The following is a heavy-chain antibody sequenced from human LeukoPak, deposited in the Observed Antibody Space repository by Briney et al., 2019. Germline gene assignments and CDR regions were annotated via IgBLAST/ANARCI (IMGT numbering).Heavy chain of an antibody. CDR3: AIGGLTTIDY. CDR1: GFSLSDFG. V-gene: IGHV3-30*03. J-gene: IGHJ4*02. Sequence: GGSLRLSCAASGFSLSDFGTHWVRQAPGKGLEWVAVMSSDERNQYYADSVQGRFTLSRDNSRNTLFLQMNSLRVEDTAVYYCAIGGLTTIDYWGQETLVAVSS. CDR2: MSSDERNQ. D-gene: IGHD2-21*02.